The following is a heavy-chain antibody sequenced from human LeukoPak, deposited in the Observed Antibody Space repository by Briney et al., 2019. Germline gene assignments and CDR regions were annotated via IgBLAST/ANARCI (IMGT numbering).Heavy chain of an antibody. V-gene: IGHV4-59*08. CDR2: IYYSGST. CDR1: GGSISGYY. CDR3: AGHHPRNTVDF. Sequence: SETLSLTCTVSGGSISGYYWNWIRQPPGKGLEWIGYIYYSGSTNYNPSLKSRVTISVDTSKNQFSLKLSSVTAADTAVYYCAGHHPRNTVDFWGQGTLVTVSS. D-gene: IGHD2/OR15-2a*01. J-gene: IGHJ4*02.